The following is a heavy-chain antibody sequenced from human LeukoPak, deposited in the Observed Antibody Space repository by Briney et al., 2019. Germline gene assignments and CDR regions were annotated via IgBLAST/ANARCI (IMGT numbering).Heavy chain of an antibody. CDR3: ARSNQADDY. CDR2: INPGGGII. V-gene: IGHV3-74*01. Sequence: GGSLRLSCAASGFTFSSYWMHWVRQVPGKGLVWVARINPGGGIITYADSVKGRFTISRDNAKNTLYLQMDSLRAEDTGVYYCARSNQADDYWGQGTLVTVSS. D-gene: IGHD1-14*01. CDR1: GFTFSSYW. J-gene: IGHJ4*02.